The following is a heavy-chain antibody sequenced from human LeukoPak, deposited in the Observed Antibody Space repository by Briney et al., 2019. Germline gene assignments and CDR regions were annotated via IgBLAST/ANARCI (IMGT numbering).Heavy chain of an antibody. J-gene: IGHJ4*02. Sequence: SETLSLTCTVSGGSISSSSYYWGGIRQPPGKGLEGMGRIYYSGSTYYNPSLKSRVPISVDTSKNQFSLKLSSVTAADTAVYYCARDARENDFWSGYYTGIVFDYWGQGTLVTVSS. CDR3: ARDARENDFWSGYYTGIVFDY. CDR1: GGSISSSSYY. V-gene: IGHV4-39*07. D-gene: IGHD3-3*01. CDR2: IYYSGST.